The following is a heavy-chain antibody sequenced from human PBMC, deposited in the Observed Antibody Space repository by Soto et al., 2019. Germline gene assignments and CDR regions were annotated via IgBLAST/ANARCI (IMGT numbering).Heavy chain of an antibody. V-gene: IGHV1-69*01. CDR1: GGTFSSYA. J-gene: IGHJ6*02. CDR3: ARAWDSYGNYYYYYGMDV. CDR2: IIPIFGTA. D-gene: IGHD5-18*01. Sequence: GASVKVSCKASGGTFSSYAISWVRQAPGQGLEWMGGIIPIFGTANYAQKFQGRVTITADESTSTAYMELSSLRSEDTAVYYCARAWDSYGNYYYYYGMDVWGQGTTVTVSS.